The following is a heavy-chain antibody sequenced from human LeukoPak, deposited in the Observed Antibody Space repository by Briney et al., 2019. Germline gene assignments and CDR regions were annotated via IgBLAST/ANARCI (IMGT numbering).Heavy chain of an antibody. V-gene: IGHV1-2*06. CDR1: GYTFTGYY. CDR2: INPNSGGT. Sequence: ASVKVSCKASGYTFTGYYMHWVRQAPGQGLGWMGRINPNSGGTNYAQKFQGRVTMTRDTSTSTAYMELSSLRSDDTAVYYCARGGYYDSSGNYWGQGTLVTVSS. D-gene: IGHD3-22*01. J-gene: IGHJ4*02. CDR3: ARGGYYDSSGNY.